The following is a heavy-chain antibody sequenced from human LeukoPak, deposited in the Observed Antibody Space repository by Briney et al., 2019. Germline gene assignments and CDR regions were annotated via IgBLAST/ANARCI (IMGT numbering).Heavy chain of an antibody. Sequence: SETLSLTCTVSGGSISSYYWSWIRQPPGKGLEWIGYIYYSGSTNYNPSLKSRVTISVDTSKNQFSLKLSSVTAADTAVYYCARGIAVAGNVLDYWGQGTLVTVSS. CDR1: GGSISSYY. CDR2: IYYSGST. CDR3: ARGIAVAGNVLDY. J-gene: IGHJ4*02. D-gene: IGHD6-19*01. V-gene: IGHV4-59*01.